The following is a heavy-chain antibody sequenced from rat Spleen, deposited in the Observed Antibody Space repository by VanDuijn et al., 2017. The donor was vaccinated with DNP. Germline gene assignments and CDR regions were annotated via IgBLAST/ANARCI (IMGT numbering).Heavy chain of an antibody. Sequence: QVQLKESGPGLVQPSQTLSLACTVSGFSLTSYHVHWVRQPSGKGLEWMGVIWTGGNTESNSALKSRLSISRDTSKSQVFLKMNSLQTEDTATYYCAREGTIAAPAPDWYFDFWGPGTMVTVSS. CDR3: AREGTIAAPAPDWYFDF. J-gene: IGHJ1*01. D-gene: IGHD1-2*01. CDR2: IWTGGNT. V-gene: IGHV2-43*01. CDR1: GFSLTSYH.